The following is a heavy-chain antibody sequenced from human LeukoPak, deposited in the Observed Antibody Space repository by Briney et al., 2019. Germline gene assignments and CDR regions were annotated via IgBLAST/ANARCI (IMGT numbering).Heavy chain of an antibody. J-gene: IGHJ4*02. CDR3: ARDDYGGNSD. D-gene: IGHD4-23*01. Sequence: PSETLSLTCTVSGGSISSSSYYWGWIRQPPGKGLEWIGYIYHSGSTYYNPSLKSRVTISVDRSKNQFSLKLSSVTAADTAVYYCARDDYGGNSDWGQGTLVTVSS. V-gene: IGHV4-39*07. CDR1: GGSISSSSYY. CDR2: IYHSGST.